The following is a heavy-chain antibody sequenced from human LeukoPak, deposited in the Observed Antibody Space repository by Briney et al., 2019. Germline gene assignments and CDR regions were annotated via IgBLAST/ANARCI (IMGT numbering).Heavy chain of an antibody. CDR3: VRFSPSGQNVDF. V-gene: IGHV4-39*01. CDR2: VFS. J-gene: IGHJ4*02. CDR1: GAAIRYPSVV. D-gene: IGHD2-15*01. Sequence: SETLSLTCSVSGAAIRYPSVVGGWIRMPPGKGLEWIGTVFSNNPSLKSRVSISVDTSKNEFSLKVNSVTAADTAVYHCVRFSPSGQNVDFWGQGTLVTVSP.